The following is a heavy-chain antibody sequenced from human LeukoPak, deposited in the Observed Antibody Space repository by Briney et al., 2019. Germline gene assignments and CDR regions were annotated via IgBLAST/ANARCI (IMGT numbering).Heavy chain of an antibody. CDR1: GFTFSSYE. CDR3: AKDPYDSSGYYSGYYFDY. Sequence: PGGSLRLSCAASGFTFSSYEINWVRQAPGKGLEWVAVISYDGSNKYYADSVKGRFTISRDNSKNTLYLQMNSLRAEDTAVYYCAKDPYDSSGYYSGYYFDYWGQGTLVTVSS. CDR2: ISYDGSNK. J-gene: IGHJ4*02. D-gene: IGHD3-22*01. V-gene: IGHV3-30*18.